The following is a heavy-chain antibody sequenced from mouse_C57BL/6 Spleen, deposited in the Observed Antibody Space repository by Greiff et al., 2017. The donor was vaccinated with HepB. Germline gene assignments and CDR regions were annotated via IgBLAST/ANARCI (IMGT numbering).Heavy chain of an antibody. V-gene: IGHV2-6-1*01. CDR1: GFSLTSYG. Sequence: QVQLQQSGPGLVAPSQSLSITCTVSGFSLTSYGVHWVRQPPGKGLEWLVVIWSDGSTTYNSALKSRLSISKDNSKSQVFLKMNSLQTDDTAMYYCARQGYGSSYEFAYWGQGTLVTVSA. CDR3: ARQGYGSSYEFAY. CDR2: IWSDGST. J-gene: IGHJ3*01. D-gene: IGHD1-1*01.